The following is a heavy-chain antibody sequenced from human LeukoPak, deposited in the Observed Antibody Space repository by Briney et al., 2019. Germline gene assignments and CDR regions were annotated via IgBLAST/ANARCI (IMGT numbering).Heavy chain of an antibody. V-gene: IGHV3-23*01. Sequence: GGSLRLSCAASGLTFNSDAMSWVRQAPGKGLEWVSIISRSGDTTYYADSVKGRFTISRDNSKSTLYLQMNSLRADDTALYYCAKGAGYCSSISCSGYSGYDFRFDQWGQGTLVTVSS. CDR1: GLTFNSDA. J-gene: IGHJ4*02. CDR3: AKGAGYCSSISCSGYSGYDFRFDQ. D-gene: IGHD2-2*01. CDR2: ISRSGDTT.